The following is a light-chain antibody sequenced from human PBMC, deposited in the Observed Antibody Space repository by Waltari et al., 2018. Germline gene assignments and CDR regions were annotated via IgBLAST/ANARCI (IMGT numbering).Light chain of an antibody. CDR3: LQHNSYPYT. J-gene: IGKJ2*01. V-gene: IGKV1-17*01. CDR2: TAF. CDR1: QGIRNA. Sequence: DIQMTQSPSSLSASVGDRVTITCRASQGIRNALGWYQQKPGRAPRRLIYTAFSLQSGVPSRFSGSGSGTEFTLTISSLQPEDFATYYCLQHNSYPYTFGQGTKLEIK.